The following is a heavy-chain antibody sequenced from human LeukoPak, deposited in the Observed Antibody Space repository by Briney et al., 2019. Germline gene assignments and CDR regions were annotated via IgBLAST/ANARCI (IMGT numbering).Heavy chain of an antibody. CDR1: GFTFSNAL. CDR2: IRRKTDGGTA. J-gene: IGHJ4*02. D-gene: IGHD3-3*01. V-gene: IGHV3-15*01. CDR3: TTPADYDFRSGYYVYFDY. Sequence: PGGSLRLSCAASGFTFSNALMSWVRQAPGKGLEWVGRIRRKTDGGTADYAAPVKGRFTISRDDSKNMLYLQMNSLKTEDTAVYYCTTPADYDFRSGYYVYFDYWGQGSLVTVSS.